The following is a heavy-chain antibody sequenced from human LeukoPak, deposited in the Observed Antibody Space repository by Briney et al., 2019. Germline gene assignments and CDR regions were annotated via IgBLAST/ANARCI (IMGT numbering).Heavy chain of an antibody. J-gene: IGHJ4*02. V-gene: IGHV1-2*02. CDR1: GYTFTGYY. CDR3: ARAIALPIFDY. CDR2: INPIRGGT. Sequence: ASVKVSCKAPGYTFTGYYIHWVRQAPGQGPKWMGWINPIRGGTNYAQKFQGRVTMTRDTSISTAYMELSRLRSDDTAVYYCARAIALPIFDYWGQGTLVTVSS.